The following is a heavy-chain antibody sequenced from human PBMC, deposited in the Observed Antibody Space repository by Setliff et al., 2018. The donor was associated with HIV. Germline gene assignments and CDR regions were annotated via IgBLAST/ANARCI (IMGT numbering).Heavy chain of an antibody. V-gene: IGHV4-34*01. CDR1: GGSFSGYY. CDR3: ARGGKRAFDI. Sequence: ASETLSLTCAVYGGSFSGYYWSWIRQPPGKGLEWIGEINHSGSTNYNPSLKSRVTISIDMSKIYFSLKLSSVSPTDTALYYCARGGKRAFDIWGQGAMVTVSS. J-gene: IGHJ3*02. CDR2: INHSGST.